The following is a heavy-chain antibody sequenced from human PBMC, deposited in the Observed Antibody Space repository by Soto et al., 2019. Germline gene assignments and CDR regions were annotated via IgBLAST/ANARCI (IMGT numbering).Heavy chain of an antibody. CDR2: VSASGLNT. V-gene: IGHV3-48*02. CDR3: ARGSSNWAYYFDF. Sequence: PGGSLRLSCAASGFTFSTYAMAWVRQAPGKGLEWVSGVSASGLNTDYADSVRGRFTISRDNAKNSLYLQMNSLRDDDTAVYYCARGSSNWAYYFDFWGQGTLVTAPQ. D-gene: IGHD6-13*01. CDR1: GFTFSTYA. J-gene: IGHJ4*02.